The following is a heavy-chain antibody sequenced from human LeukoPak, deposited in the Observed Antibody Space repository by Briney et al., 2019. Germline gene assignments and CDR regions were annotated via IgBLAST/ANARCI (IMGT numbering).Heavy chain of an antibody. J-gene: IGHJ6*03. CDR1: GGTFSSYT. D-gene: IGHD3-22*01. V-gene: IGHV1-69*02. Sequence: SVKVSCKASGGTFSSYTISWVRQAPGQGLEWMGRIIPILGIANYAQKFQGRVTITADKSTSTAYMELSSPRSEDTAVYYCATVRSGGYYRGNYYYYMDVWGKGTTVTVSS. CDR2: IIPILGIA. CDR3: ATVRSGGYYRGNYYYYMDV.